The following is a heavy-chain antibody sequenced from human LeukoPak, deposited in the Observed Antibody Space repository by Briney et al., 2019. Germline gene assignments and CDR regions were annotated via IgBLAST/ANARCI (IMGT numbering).Heavy chain of an antibody. V-gene: IGHV3-13*04. CDR3: ARGNILTGYEY. D-gene: IGHD3-9*01. CDR1: GFTFSSYD. CDR2: IGFAGDT. J-gene: IGHJ4*02. Sequence: GGSLRLSCAASGFTFSSYDMHWVRQAAGKGLEWVSAIGFAGDTYYAGSVKGRFTISRENAKKSLYLQMNSLRAGDTAVYYCARGNILTGYEYWGQGTLVTVSS.